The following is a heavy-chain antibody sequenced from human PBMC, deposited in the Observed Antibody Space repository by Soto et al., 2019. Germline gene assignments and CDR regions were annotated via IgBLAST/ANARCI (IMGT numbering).Heavy chain of an antibody. CDR1: GYTFTTYF. CDR2: INPSGGST. Sequence: GSVKVSCQAYGYTFTTYFIHWVRQAPGQGLEWMGIINPSGGSTRYAQKFQGRVTMTRDTSTSTVYMELSSLRSGDTAVYYWARDSLAQTLNYFVNMDVWCQGT. CDR3: ARDSLAQTLNYFVNMDV. D-gene: IGHD1-7*01. V-gene: IGHV1-46*01. J-gene: IGHJ6*02.